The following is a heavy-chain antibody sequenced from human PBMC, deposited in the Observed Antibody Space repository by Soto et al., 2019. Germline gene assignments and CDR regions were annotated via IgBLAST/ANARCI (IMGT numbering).Heavy chain of an antibody. D-gene: IGHD6-13*01. V-gene: IGHV3-23*01. CDR3: ARDLSSSWFYYGMDV. CDR1: GFTFSSYA. J-gene: IGHJ6*02. CDR2: MGGSGRST. Sequence: GGSLRLSCVASGFTFSSYAMTWVRQAPGKGLEWVSSMGGSGRSTYYTDSVKGRFTISRDNAKNSLYLQMHSLRAEDTAVYYCARDLSSSWFYYGMDVWGQGTTVTVSS.